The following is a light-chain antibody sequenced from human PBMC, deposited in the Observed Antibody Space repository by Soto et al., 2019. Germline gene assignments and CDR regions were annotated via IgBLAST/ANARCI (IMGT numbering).Light chain of an antibody. CDR2: GAS. CDR3: QHFEKWPIT. V-gene: IGKV3-15*01. CDR1: QSVSTN. Sequence: EVVLTQSPGTLSVSPGERATLSCRASQSVSTNLAWYQQKPGQVPRLLISGASTRATDIPVRFSGSGSGTEFTLTISSLHSEVFAVYSCQHFEKWPITFGQGKRLEIK. J-gene: IGKJ5*01.